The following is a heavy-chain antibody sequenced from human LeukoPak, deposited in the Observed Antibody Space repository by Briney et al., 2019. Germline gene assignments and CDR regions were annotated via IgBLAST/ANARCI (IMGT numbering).Heavy chain of an antibody. CDR1: GYTFTTYG. CDR3: ARDQDGYNPNFDY. J-gene: IGHJ4*02. CDR2: ISAYNGNT. Sequence: ASAKVSCKASGYTFTTYGISWVRQAPGQGLEWMGWISAYNGNTNYAQKLQGRVTMTTDTSTNTAYMELRSLRSDDTAVYYCARDQDGYNPNFDYWGQGTLVTVSS. D-gene: IGHD5-24*01. V-gene: IGHV1-18*01.